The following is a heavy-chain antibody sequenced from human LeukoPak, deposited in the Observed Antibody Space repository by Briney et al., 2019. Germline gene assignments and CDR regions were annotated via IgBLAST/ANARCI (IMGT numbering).Heavy chain of an antibody. CDR1: GDSISLFY. CDR3: ARVSPDTATDYGWFDP. CDR2: IHYSGRT. J-gene: IGHJ5*02. Sequence: SETLSLTCIVSGDSISLFYWSWIRQPPGKGLEWIGYIHYSGRTNYNPSLTSRATMSLDTSKNHFSLKLRSVTAADTAVYYCARVSPDTATDYGWFDPWGQGSLVTVSS. V-gene: IGHV4-59*01. D-gene: IGHD5-18*01.